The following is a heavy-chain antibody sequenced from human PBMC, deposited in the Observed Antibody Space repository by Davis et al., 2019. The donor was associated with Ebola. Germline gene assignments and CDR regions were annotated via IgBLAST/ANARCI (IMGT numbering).Heavy chain of an antibody. CDR3: ARSWAYGMDV. V-gene: IGHV4-59*01. Sequence: MPSETLSLTCIVSGGSISSYYWSWIRQPPGKGLEWIGNIYYSGSTNYNPSLKSRVTISVDTSKNQFSLKLSSVTAEDTAVYYCARSWAYGMDVWGQGTTVTVSS. CDR2: IYYSGST. J-gene: IGHJ6*02. CDR1: GGSISSYY. D-gene: IGHD3-16*01.